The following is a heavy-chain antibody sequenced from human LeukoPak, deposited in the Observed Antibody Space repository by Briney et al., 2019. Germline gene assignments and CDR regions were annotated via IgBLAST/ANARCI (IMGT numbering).Heavy chain of an antibody. J-gene: IGHJ4*02. D-gene: IGHD6-19*01. CDR2: TSSHGKYI. Sequence: GGSLRHSRAASGFNLSLHTMDWVRQAPGRGLKCVASTSSHGKYIEYADSLKGRFTISRDNAKNSLFLQMNSLRAEDTAVYYCARANVAGLHYFDYWGQGTLVTVSS. CDR3: ARANVAGLHYFDY. V-gene: IGHV3-21*01. CDR1: GFNLSLHT.